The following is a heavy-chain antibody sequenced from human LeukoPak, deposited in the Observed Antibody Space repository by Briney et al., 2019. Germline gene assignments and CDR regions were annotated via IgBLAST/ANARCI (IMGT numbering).Heavy chain of an antibody. CDR3: ARSVVAATETFDY. V-gene: IGHV3-74*01. Sequence: GGSLRLSCAASGFTFSSYWMHWVRQAPGKGLVWVSRINSDGSSTTYADSVKGRFTISRDNAKNSLYLQMNSLRAEDTAVYYCARSVVAATETFDYWGQGTLVTVSS. CDR2: INSDGSST. D-gene: IGHD2-15*01. CDR1: GFTFSSYW. J-gene: IGHJ4*02.